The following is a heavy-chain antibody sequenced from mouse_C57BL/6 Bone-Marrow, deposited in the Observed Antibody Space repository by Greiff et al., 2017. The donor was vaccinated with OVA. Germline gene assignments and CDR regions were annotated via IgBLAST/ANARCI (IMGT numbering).Heavy chain of an antibody. CDR1: GYTFTDYY. V-gene: IGHV1-76*01. D-gene: IGHD2-1*01. CDR2: IYPGSGNT. CDR3: ARLGGNYPDY. J-gene: IGHJ2*01. Sequence: QVQLQQSGAELVRPGASVKLSCKASGYTFTDYYINWVKQRPGQGLEWIARIYPGSGNTYYNEKFKGKATLTAEKSSSTAYMQLSSLTSEDSAVYFCARLGGNYPDYWGQGTTLTVSS.